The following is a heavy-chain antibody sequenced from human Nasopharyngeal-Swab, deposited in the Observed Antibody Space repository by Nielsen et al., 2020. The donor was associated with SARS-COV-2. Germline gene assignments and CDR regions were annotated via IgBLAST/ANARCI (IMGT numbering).Heavy chain of an antibody. D-gene: IGHD3-3*01. CDR2: INPSGGST. CDR1: GYTFTSYY. Sequence: ASVKVSCKASGYTFTSYYMHWVRQAPGQGLEWMGIINPSGGSTSYAQKFQGRVTMTRDTSTSTVYMELSSLRSEDTAVYYCAREQYYDFWSSSPDPWGQGTLVTVSS. CDR3: AREQYYDFWSSSPDP. V-gene: IGHV1-46*01. J-gene: IGHJ5*02.